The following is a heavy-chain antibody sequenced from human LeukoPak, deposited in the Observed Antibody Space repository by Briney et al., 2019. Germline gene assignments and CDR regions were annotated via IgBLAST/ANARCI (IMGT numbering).Heavy chain of an antibody. CDR2: IIPMFGTA. J-gene: IGHJ4*02. Sequence: ASVKVSCKASGNIFRTYAIHWVRQAPGQGLEWMGGIIPMFGTANYAQKFQGRVTIIADESTNTAYMEMSSLRSEDTAVYYCARGSWQLAEEVYWGQGTLVTVSS. CDR1: GNIFRTYA. V-gene: IGHV1-69*13. D-gene: IGHD6-6*01. CDR3: ARGSWQLAEEVY.